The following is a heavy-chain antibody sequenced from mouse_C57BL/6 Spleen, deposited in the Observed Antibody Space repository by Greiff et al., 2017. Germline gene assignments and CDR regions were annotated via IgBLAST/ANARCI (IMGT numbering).Heavy chain of an antibody. J-gene: IGHJ2*01. CDR2: IYPGDGDT. CDR3: ARLGDD. Sequence: QVQLQQSGPELVKPGASVKISCKASGFAFSSSWMNWVKQRPGKGLEWIGRIYPGDGDTNYNGKFQGKATLTAYKSSNTAYRQLSSVTSEDSACYFCARLGDDWGKGTTLTVAS. V-gene: IGHV1-82*01. CDR1: GFAFSSSW.